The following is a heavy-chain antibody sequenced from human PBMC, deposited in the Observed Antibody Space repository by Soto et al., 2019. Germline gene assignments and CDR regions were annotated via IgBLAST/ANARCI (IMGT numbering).Heavy chain of an antibody. J-gene: IGHJ5*02. V-gene: IGHV3-30*03. D-gene: IGHD3-3*01. CDR2: ISYDGSNK. CDR3: ARGGPRTYYDFWSGYYGNWFDP. Sequence: PGGSLRLSCAASGFTFSSYGMHWVRQAPGKGLEWVAVISYDGSNKYYADSVKGRFTISRDNSKNTLYLQMNSLRAEDTAVYYCARGGPRTYYDFWSGYYGNWFDPWGQGTLVTVSS. CDR1: GFTFSSYG.